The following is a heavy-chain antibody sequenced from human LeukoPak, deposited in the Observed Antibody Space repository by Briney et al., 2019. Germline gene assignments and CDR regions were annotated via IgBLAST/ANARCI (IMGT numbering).Heavy chain of an antibody. V-gene: IGHV4-59*01. CDR3: ARRNVPKHYFDY. CDR2: IYYSGST. J-gene: IGHJ4*02. Sequence: KPSETLSLTCTVSGGSISSYYWSWIRQPPGKGLEWIGYIYYSGSTNYNPSLKSRVTISVDTSKNQFSLKLSSVTAADTAVYYCARRNVPKHYFDYWGQGTLVTVFS. CDR1: GGSISSYY.